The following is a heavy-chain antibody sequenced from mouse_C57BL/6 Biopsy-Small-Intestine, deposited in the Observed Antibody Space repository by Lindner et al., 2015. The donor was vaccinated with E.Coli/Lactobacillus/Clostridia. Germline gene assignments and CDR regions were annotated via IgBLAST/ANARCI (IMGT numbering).Heavy chain of an antibody. D-gene: IGHD2-2*01. CDR2: MNPTSGKT. J-gene: IGHJ3*01. V-gene: IGHV1-66*01. Sequence: SVKVSCKASGHAFSIYDITWVRQAPGQGLEWMGWMNPTSGKTGNALKFQGRVTVTRNTSIDTAYLQLSSLTSDDTAVYYCATSQRLRTMFDWGQGTLVTVS. CDR3: ATSQRLRTMFD. CDR1: GHAFSIYD.